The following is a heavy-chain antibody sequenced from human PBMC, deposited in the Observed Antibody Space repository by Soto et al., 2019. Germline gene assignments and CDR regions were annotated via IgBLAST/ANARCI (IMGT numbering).Heavy chain of an antibody. CDR3: TKDHRVAPTGTTNFAS. V-gene: IGHV3-23*01. CDR1: QFIFSNFA. J-gene: IGHJ4*02. D-gene: IGHD1-7*01. Sequence: GGSLRLSCAASQFIFSNFAMSWVRQAQGKGLEWVSAISGPGGSTYYADSVKGRFTISRDNSKSTLYLQMNSLRADDTAIYYCTKDHRVAPTGTTNFASWGQGTLVTVSS. CDR2: ISGPGGST.